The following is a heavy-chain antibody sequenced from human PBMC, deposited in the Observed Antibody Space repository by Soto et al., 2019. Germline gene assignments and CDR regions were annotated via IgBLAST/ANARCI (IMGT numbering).Heavy chain of an antibody. Sequence: SVKVSCKASGGTFSSYATSWVRQAPGQGLEWMGGIIPIFGAANYAQKFQGRVTITADESTSTAYMELSSLRSEDTAVYYCARDRRGELPYYYYGMDVWGQGTTVTVSS. J-gene: IGHJ6*02. CDR2: IIPIFGAA. V-gene: IGHV1-69*13. CDR1: GGTFSSYA. D-gene: IGHD3-16*01. CDR3: ARDRRGELPYYYYGMDV.